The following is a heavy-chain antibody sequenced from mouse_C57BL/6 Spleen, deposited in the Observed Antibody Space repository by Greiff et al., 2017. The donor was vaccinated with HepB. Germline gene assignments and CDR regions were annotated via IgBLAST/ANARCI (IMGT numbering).Heavy chain of an antibody. CDR3: ARRITTVVEGTGYFDV. CDR2: IDSSDSYT. V-gene: IGHV1-69*01. CDR1: GYTFTSYW. D-gene: IGHD1-1*01. Sequence: QVQLQQPGAELVMPGASVKLSCKASGYTFTSYWMHWVKQRPGQGLEWIGEIDSSDSYTTYNQKFKGKSTLTVVKSSSTAYMQLSSLTSEDSAVYYWARRITTVVEGTGYFDVWGTGTTVTVSS. J-gene: IGHJ1*03.